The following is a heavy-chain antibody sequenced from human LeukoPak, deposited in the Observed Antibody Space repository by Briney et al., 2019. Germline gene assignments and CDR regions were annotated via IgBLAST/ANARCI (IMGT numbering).Heavy chain of an antibody. J-gene: IGHJ4*02. CDR1: GYTFTSYG. D-gene: IGHD2-2*01. CDR3: ARSWETQLGFDY. V-gene: IGHV1-18*04. Sequence: GASVKVSCKASGYTFTSYGISWVRQAPGQGLEWMGWISAYNGNTNYAQKVQGRVTMTTDTSTSTAHMELRSLRSDDTAVYYCARSWETQLGFDYWGQGTLVTVSS. CDR2: ISAYNGNT.